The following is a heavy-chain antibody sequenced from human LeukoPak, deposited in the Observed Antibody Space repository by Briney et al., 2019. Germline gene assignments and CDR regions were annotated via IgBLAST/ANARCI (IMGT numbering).Heavy chain of an antibody. CDR2: INHSGST. V-gene: IGHV4-34*01. CDR3: ARAGESSSLYFDY. CDR1: GFTFSSYA. J-gene: IGHJ4*02. Sequence: GSLRLSCAASGFTFSSYAMHWVRQAPGKGLEWIGEINHSGSTNYNPSLKSRVTISVDTSKNQFSLKLSSVTAADTAVYYCARAGESSSLYFDYWGQGTLVTVSS. D-gene: IGHD6-6*01.